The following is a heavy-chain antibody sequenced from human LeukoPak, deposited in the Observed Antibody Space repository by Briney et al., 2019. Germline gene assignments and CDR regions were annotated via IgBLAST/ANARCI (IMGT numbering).Heavy chain of an antibody. J-gene: IGHJ6*02. V-gene: IGHV1-18*01. CDR2: ISAYNGNT. CDR1: GFTFTTYA. Sequence: ASVKVSCKASGFTFTTYAFSWVRQAPGQGLEWMGWISAYNGNTNYAQKFQGRVTITADESTSTAYMELSSLRSEDTAVYYCASEDYCTNGVCYTINYYYGMDVWGQGTTVTVSS. D-gene: IGHD2-8*01. CDR3: ASEDYCTNGVCYTINYYYGMDV.